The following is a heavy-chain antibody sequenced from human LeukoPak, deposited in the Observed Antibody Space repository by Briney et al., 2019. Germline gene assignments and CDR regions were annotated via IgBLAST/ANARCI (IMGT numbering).Heavy chain of an antibody. Sequence: PGGSLRLSCAASGFTFSTYSINWVRQAPGKGLEGVSYISSTYDIYYADSVRGRFTISRDNAKNSLYLQMNSLSAEDTAMYYCARDHNWGFDYWGQGTLVTVSS. V-gene: IGHV3-48*01. D-gene: IGHD7-27*01. CDR3: ARDHNWGFDY. CDR2: ISSTYDI. CDR1: GFTFSTYS. J-gene: IGHJ4*02.